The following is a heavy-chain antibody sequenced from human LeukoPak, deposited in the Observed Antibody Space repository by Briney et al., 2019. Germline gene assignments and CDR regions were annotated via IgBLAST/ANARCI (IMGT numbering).Heavy chain of an antibody. CDR1: GGSISSGGYY. V-gene: IGHV4-30-2*01. D-gene: IGHD2-2*01. CDR2: MYHSGST. CDR3: ARGETQEVPSD. J-gene: IGHJ4*02. Sequence: SQTLSLTCTVSGGSISSGGYYWTWIRQPPGKGLEWIGYMYHSGSTYCNPSLKSRVTISVDRSKNQFSLKVSSVTAADTAVYYCARGETQEVPSDWGQGTLVTVSS.